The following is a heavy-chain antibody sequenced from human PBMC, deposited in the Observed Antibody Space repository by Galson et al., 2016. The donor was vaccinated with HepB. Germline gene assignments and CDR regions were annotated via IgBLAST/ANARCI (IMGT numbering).Heavy chain of an antibody. Sequence: SVKVSCKASGYTFTSYYMHWVRQAPGQGLGWMGKINPRGGSTSCAQKFQGRVTMTRDTSTSTVYMELSSLTSEDTAVYYCARGTGTGGYFDYWGQGTLVTVSS. D-gene: IGHD3/OR15-3a*01. V-gene: IGHV1-46*01. CDR1: GYTFTSYY. CDR3: ARGTGTGGYFDY. CDR2: INPRGGST. J-gene: IGHJ4*02.